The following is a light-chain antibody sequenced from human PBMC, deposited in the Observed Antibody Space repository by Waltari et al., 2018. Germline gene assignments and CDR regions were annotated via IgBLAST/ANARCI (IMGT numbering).Light chain of an antibody. Sequence: DIRMTQSPSSLSASVGDRVTITCRASQSISSYLNWYQQKPGEAPKLLIFAASSLQSGVPSRFSGSGSGTDFTLTISSLQPEDFATYYCQQSHSIPYTFGQGTKVEIK. CDR3: QQSHSIPYT. CDR1: QSISSY. CDR2: AAS. J-gene: IGKJ2*01. V-gene: IGKV1-39*01.